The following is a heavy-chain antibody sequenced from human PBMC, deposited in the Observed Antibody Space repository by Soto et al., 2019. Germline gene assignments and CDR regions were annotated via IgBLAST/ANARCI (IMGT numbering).Heavy chain of an antibody. V-gene: IGHV1-2*02. CDR3: ARERNLVATINFDY. Sequence: ASVKVSCKASGYTFTGYCMHWVRQAPGQGLEWMGWVNPNNGGTNYAQKFQGRVTMTRDTSINTAYMELSRLRSDGTAVYYCARERNLVATINFDYWGQGTLVTVSS. D-gene: IGHD5-12*01. J-gene: IGHJ4*02. CDR2: VNPNNGGT. CDR1: GYTFTGYC.